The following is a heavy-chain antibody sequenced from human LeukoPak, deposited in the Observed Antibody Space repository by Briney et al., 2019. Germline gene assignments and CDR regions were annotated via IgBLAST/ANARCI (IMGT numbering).Heavy chain of an antibody. CDR2: IYTTGSS. J-gene: IGHJ6*02. V-gene: IGHV4-61*02. CDR1: GGSISGINYY. CDR3: ARVSPSGVWDV. Sequence: PSQTLSLTCTVSGGSISGINYYWTWIRQPAGKGLEWIGRIYTTGSSNYNPSLKSRVTISVDTSNNQFSLKLGSVTAADTAVYYCARVSPSGVWDVWGQGTTVTVSS. D-gene: IGHD3-10*01.